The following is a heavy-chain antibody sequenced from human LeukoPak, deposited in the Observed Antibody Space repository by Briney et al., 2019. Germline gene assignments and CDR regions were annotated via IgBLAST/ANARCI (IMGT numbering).Heavy chain of an antibody. Sequence: PGGSLRLSCAVSGFSFSNNYMNWVRQAPGKGLEWVSVIYSRGGTSYADSVKGRVTISRDSSKNTLFLQMNILRVEETAMYYCVGNIASRGGEYWGQGALVTVSS. CDR1: GFSFSNNY. D-gene: IGHD6-6*01. V-gene: IGHV3-53*01. J-gene: IGHJ4*02. CDR3: VGNIASRGGEY. CDR2: IYSRGGT.